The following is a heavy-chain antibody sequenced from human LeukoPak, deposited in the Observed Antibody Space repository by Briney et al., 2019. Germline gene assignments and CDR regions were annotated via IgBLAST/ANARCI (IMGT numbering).Heavy chain of an antibody. D-gene: IGHD3-10*01. J-gene: IGHJ6*03. Sequence: GGSLRLSCAASGFTFSSYAMSWVRQAPGKGLEWLSAISGSGGSTYYADSVKGRFTISRDNSKNTLYLQMNSLRAEDTAVYYCAKDGPGTYYYYMDVWGKGTTVTVSS. CDR2: ISGSGGST. V-gene: IGHV3-23*01. CDR1: GFTFSSYA. CDR3: AKDGPGTYYYYMDV.